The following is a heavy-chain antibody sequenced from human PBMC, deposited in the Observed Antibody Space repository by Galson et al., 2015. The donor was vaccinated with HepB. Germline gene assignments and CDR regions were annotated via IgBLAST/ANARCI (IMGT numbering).Heavy chain of an antibody. J-gene: IGHJ1*01. CDR2: ISSGSTI. CDR3: ARARRYCGGDSYLSTNQH. Sequence: SLRLSCAASGFTFSSYSMNWVRQAPGKGLEWVSYISSGSTIYYADSLKGRFTISRNKTTNSLYLQMNSRRTEDTAVYYCARARRYCGGDSYLSTNQHWGQSTLFTVSS. CDR1: GFTFSSYS. D-gene: IGHD2-21*02. V-gene: IGHV3-48*01.